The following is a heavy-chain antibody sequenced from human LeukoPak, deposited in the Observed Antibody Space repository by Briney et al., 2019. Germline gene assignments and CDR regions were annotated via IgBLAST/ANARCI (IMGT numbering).Heavy chain of an antibody. CDR2: IYIGGNT. CDR3: ARSESGSYSEN. Sequence: GGSLRLSCAASGFTVSNNYMSWVRQAPGKGLEWVSVIYIGGNTYYADSVKGRFTISRDNSKNTLYLQMNNLRVEDTAVYYCARSESGSYSENWGQGTLVTVSS. J-gene: IGHJ4*02. D-gene: IGHD1-26*01. V-gene: IGHV3-66*01. CDR1: GFTVSNNY.